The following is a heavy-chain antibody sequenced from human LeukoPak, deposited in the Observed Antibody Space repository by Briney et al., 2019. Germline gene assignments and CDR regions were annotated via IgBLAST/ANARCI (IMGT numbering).Heavy chain of an antibody. CDR1: GFTSSEAW. D-gene: IGHD3-22*01. CDR3: TTRAMIVVVGAFDI. CDR2: IKSKTDGGTT. Sequence: GGSLRLSCTASGFTSSEAWMSWVRQAPGRGLEWVGHIKSKTDGGTTDYAAPVKGRFTISRDDSKNTLYLQMNSLRTEDTAVYYCTTRAMIVVVGAFDIWGQGTMVTVSS. V-gene: IGHV3-15*01. J-gene: IGHJ3*02.